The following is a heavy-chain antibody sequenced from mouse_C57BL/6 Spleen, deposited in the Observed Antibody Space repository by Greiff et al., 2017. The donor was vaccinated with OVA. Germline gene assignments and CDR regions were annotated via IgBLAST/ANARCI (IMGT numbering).Heavy chain of an antibody. CDR2: IDPENGDT. Sequence: VQLQQSGAELVRPGASVKLSCTASGFNIKDDYMHWVKQRPEQGLEWIGWIDPENGDTEYASKFQGKATITADTSSNTAYLQLSSLTSEDTAVYYCIYGYGFDYWGQGTTLTVSS. CDR3: IYGYGFDY. CDR1: GFNIKDDY. J-gene: IGHJ2*01. D-gene: IGHD2-2*01. V-gene: IGHV14-4*01.